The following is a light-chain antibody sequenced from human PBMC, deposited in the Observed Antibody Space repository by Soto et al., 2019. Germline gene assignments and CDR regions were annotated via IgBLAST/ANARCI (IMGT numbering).Light chain of an antibody. CDR2: WAS. V-gene: IGKV4-1*01. Sequence: DIVMTQSPDSLAVSLGERATINCKSSQSILSSSNNKNYLAWYQQKPGLPPRLLIYWASTRESGVPDRISGSGSGTDFTLTITSLQAEDVAVYYCQQYYSTPYSFGQGTKLEIK. CDR1: QSILSSSNNKNY. J-gene: IGKJ2*03. CDR3: QQYYSTPYS.